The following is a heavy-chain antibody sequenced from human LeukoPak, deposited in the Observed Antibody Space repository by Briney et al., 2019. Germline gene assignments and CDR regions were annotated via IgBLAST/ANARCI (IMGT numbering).Heavy chain of an antibody. J-gene: IGHJ4*02. CDR1: GFAFSSYE. Sequence: PGGSLRLSCAASGFAFSSYEMNWVRQAPGKGLEWVSYIRSTSNTIYYADSVKGRFTISRDNAKNSLYLQMNSLRAEDTAVYYCARKAAMDFDYWGQGTLVTVSS. CDR2: IRSTSNTI. D-gene: IGHD5-18*01. CDR3: ARKAAMDFDY. V-gene: IGHV3-48*03.